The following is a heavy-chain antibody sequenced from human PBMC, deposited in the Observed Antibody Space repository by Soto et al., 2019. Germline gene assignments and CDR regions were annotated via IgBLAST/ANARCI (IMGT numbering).Heavy chain of an antibody. CDR1: GYSFTNYW. J-gene: IGHJ6*02. CDR3: ARSGRNYYYGMDV. CDR2: IYPGDSDI. V-gene: IGHV5-51*01. Sequence: PGESLKISCRGSGYSFTNYWIGWVRQMPGKGLEWMAMIYPGDSDIRYSPSFQGQVTVSADKSLSTAYLQWSGLEASDTAVYYCARSGRNYYYGMDVWGQGTTVTVSS.